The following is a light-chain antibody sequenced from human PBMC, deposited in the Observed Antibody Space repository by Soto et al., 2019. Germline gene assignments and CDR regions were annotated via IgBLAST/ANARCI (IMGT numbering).Light chain of an antibody. Sequence: EIVLTQSPVNLSVSPGERVTLFCRASQYVSGHFAWYQQKPGQAPRLIIYGASNRATGIPDRFSASGSGTDFTLTISRLEPEDFAVYYCHHYPRSSWTFGQGTKVDI. CDR1: QYVSGH. CDR3: HHYPRSSWT. V-gene: IGKV3-20*01. CDR2: GAS. J-gene: IGKJ1*01.